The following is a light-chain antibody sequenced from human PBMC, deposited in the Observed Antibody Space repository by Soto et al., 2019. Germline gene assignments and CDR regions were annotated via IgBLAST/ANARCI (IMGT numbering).Light chain of an antibody. J-gene: IGKJ5*01. CDR3: QQYNDWPPIT. V-gene: IGKV3-15*01. CDR1: ESVGNN. CDR2: YAS. Sequence: EIMMTQSPATLSVSPGERATLSCRASESVGNNLAWYQQKPGQVPRLLIYYASTRATGIPARFSGSGSGTEFTLTISSLQSEDFALYYCQQYNDWPPITFGQGTRLEIE.